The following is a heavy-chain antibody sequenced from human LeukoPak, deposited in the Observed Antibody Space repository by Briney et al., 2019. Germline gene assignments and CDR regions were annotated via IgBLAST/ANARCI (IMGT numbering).Heavy chain of an antibody. CDR3: ARGGITMIQGVPTFDP. CDR1: GYTFTSYY. Sequence: ASVKVSCKASGYTFTSYYMHWVRQAPGQGLEWMGIINPSGGSTSYAQKFRGRVTMTRDTSTSTVYMELSSLRSEDTAVYYCARGGITMIQGVPTFDPWGQGTLVTVSS. D-gene: IGHD3-10*01. V-gene: IGHV1-46*01. CDR2: INPSGGST. J-gene: IGHJ5*02.